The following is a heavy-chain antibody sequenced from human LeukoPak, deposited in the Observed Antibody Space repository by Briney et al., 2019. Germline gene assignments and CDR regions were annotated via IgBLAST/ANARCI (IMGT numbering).Heavy chain of an antibody. CDR2: INHSGST. CDR1: GGSFSGYY. J-gene: IGHJ4*02. D-gene: IGHD4-11*01. Sequence: PSETLSLTCAAYGGSFSGYYWSWIRQPPGKGLEWIGEINHSGSTNYNPSLKSRVTISVDTSKNQFSLKLSSVTAADTAVYYCARSLTGYFDYWGQGTLVTVSS. V-gene: IGHV4-34*01. CDR3: ARSLTGYFDY.